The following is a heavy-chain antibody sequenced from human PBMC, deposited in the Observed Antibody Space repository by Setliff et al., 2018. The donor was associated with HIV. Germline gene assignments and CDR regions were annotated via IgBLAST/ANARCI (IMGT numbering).Heavy chain of an antibody. V-gene: IGHV1-69*13. J-gene: IGHJ4*02. D-gene: IGHD5-12*01. CDR1: GGIFNTYG. Sequence: EASVKVSCKASGGIFNTYGMNWVRQAPGQGLEWMGGIIPIARAPNYAQKFQDRVTITADESTTTVYMEVRSLKSEDTALYYCARGPLYGYDRGYFDYWGQGTLVPSPQ. CDR2: IIPIARAP. CDR3: ARGPLYGYDRGYFDY.